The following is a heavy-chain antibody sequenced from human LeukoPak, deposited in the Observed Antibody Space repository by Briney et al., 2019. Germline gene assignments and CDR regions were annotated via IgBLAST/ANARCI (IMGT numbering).Heavy chain of an antibody. D-gene: IGHD1-26*01. CDR1: GFTFSDYY. CDR3: ARGVGTTFHFDY. Sequence: GGSLRLSCAASGFTFSDYYMXWXXXAPGXXXXXXXXIXSSXSYXNYAXSVKGRFTISRDNAKNSLYLQMNSLRAEDTAVYYCARGVGTTFHFDYWGQGTLVTGSS. CDR2: IXSSXSYX. J-gene: IGHJ4*02. V-gene: IGHV3-11*05.